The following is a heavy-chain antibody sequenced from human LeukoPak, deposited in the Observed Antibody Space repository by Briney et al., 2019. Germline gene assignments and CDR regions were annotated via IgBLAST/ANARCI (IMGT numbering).Heavy chain of an antibody. V-gene: IGHV4-34*01. CDR2: INHSGST. Sequence: SETLSLTCAVYGGSFSGYYWSWIRQPPGKGLEWIGEINHSGSTNYNPSLKSRVTISVDTSKNQFSLKLSSVTAADTAVYYCARGEGLGYWGQGTLVTVSS. CDR3: ARGEGLGY. D-gene: IGHD3/OR15-3a*01. J-gene: IGHJ4*02. CDR1: GGSFSGYY.